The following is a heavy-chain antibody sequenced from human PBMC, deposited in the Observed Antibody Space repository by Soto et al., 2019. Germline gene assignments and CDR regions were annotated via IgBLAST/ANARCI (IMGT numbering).Heavy chain of an antibody. J-gene: IGHJ4*02. CDR3: ASSHAGAHITAAVH. D-gene: IGHD6-13*01. V-gene: IGHV4-30-2*01. Sequence: QLQLQESGSGLVKPSQTLSLTCAVSGGSISSGGYSWSWIRQPPGKGLEWIGYSYHSGSTYYNPSLKSRVTISVDRSKNQFYRKLSSVTAADTAVYYCASSHAGAHITAAVHWGQGTLVTVSS. CDR2: SYHSGST. CDR1: GGSISSGGYS.